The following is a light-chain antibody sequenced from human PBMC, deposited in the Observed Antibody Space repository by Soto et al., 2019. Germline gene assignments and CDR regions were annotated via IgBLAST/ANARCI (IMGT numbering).Light chain of an antibody. CDR2: AAS. J-gene: IGKJ4*02. Sequence: EIGVTNSASTLSWSPGEGATLACRASQSIXNDLAWYQGQPGEAPSLLTAAASKIATGSPASCSGSGSATDFTLTISSREPEDGDGYYLHQRSNGTITFGGGTKVDI. CDR1: QSIXND. CDR3: HQRSNGTIT. V-gene: IGKV3-11*01.